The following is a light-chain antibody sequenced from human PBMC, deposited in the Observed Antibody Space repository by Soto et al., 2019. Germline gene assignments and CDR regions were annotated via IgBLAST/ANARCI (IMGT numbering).Light chain of an antibody. Sequence: EIVLTQSPATLSLSPGESATLSCRSSQSLVRYLAWYQQKPGQAPRLLIYDASHRATGIPVRFSGSGSDSDFTLTISSLEPEDFAVYYCQQRSNWPITFGQGTRLEI. V-gene: IGKV3-11*01. CDR2: DAS. CDR1: QSLVRY. J-gene: IGKJ5*01. CDR3: QQRSNWPIT.